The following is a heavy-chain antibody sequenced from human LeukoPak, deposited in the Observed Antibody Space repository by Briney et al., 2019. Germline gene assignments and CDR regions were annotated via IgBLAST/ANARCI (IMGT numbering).Heavy chain of an antibody. J-gene: IGHJ4*02. CDR2: INLDGSER. D-gene: IGHD6-13*01. V-gene: IGHV3-7*01. CDR3: GRVIAGAIDY. Sequence: GGSLRLSCAASGFTFSGHSMTWVRQAPGKALEWVDNINLDGSERFYVDFVKGRFTISRDNADNSMYLQMNSLRAEDTGVYYCGRVIAGAIDYWGQGTLVTVSS. CDR1: GFTFSGHS.